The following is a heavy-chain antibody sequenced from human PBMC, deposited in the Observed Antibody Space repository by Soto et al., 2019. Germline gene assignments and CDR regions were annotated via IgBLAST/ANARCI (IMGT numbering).Heavy chain of an antibody. J-gene: IGHJ4*02. CDR2: INHSGST. V-gene: IGHV4-34*01. Sequence: SETLSLTCAVYGGSFSGYYWSWIRQPPGKGLEWIGEINHSGSTNYNPSLKSRVTLSVDTSKNQFSLKLSSVTAADTAVYYCARGRVVVVPAAPFDYWGQGTLVTVSS. CDR3: ARGRVVVVPAAPFDY. D-gene: IGHD2-2*01. CDR1: GGSFSGYY.